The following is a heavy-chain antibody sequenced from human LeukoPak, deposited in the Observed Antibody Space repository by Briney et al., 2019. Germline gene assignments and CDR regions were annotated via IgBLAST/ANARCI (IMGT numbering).Heavy chain of an antibody. CDR3: ARDMGSLGFDY. CDR2: IGSDNKP. J-gene: IGHJ4*02. D-gene: IGHD3-10*01. CDR1: GFTFSAYA. Sequence: GGSLRLSCEASGFTFSAYAMTWVRQAPGKGLEWVSSIGSDNKPHYSESVKGRFAISRDNSKNTLYLQMNSLRAEDTAVYYCARDMGSLGFDYWGQGTLVTVSS. V-gene: IGHV3-23*01.